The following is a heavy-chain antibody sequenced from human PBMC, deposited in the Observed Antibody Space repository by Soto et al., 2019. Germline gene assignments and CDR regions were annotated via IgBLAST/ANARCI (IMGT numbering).Heavy chain of an antibody. CDR1: GFSLSTSGVG. V-gene: IGHV2-5*01. CDR2: VYWSDNK. Sequence: GSGPTLVNPTQTLSLTCTFSGFSLSTSGVGVGWFRQPPGKALEWLALVYWSDNKRYSPSLKSRLTITKDTSKNQVVLTLTNMDPVVTATYYGAHGLEGTWYLDPWGRGTLVTVSS. J-gene: IGHJ2*01. D-gene: IGHD6-19*01. CDR3: AHGLEGTWYLDP.